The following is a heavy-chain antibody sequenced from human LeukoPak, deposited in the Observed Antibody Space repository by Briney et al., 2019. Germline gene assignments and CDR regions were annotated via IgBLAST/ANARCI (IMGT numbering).Heavy chain of an antibody. CDR2: IWYDGSNK. Sequence: GGSLRLSCAASGFTFSSYGMHWVRQAPGKGLEGVAVIWYDGSNKYYADSVKGRFTISRDNSKNTLYLQMNSLRAEDTAVYYCAGGYYGMDVWGKGTTVTVSS. J-gene: IGHJ6*04. CDR3: AGGYYGMDV. V-gene: IGHV3-33*01. CDR1: GFTFSSYG.